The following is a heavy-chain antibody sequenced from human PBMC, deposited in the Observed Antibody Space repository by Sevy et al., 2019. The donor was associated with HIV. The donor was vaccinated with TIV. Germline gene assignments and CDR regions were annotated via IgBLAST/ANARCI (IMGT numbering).Heavy chain of an antibody. CDR2: ISYDGSNK. V-gene: IGHV3-30*04. D-gene: IGHD3-10*01. Sequence: GGSLRLSCAASGFTFSSYAMHWVRQAPGKGLEWVVVISYDGSNKYYADSVKGRFTISRDNSKNTLYLQMNSLRAEDTAVYYCARDGFYYGSGSPVYGMDVWGQGTTVTVSS. CDR3: ARDGFYYGSGSPVYGMDV. J-gene: IGHJ6*02. CDR1: GFTFSSYA.